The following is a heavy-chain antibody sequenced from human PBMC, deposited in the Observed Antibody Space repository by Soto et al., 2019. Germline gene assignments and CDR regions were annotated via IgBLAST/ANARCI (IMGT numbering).Heavy chain of an antibody. Sequence: GASVKVSCKVSGYTFTGYYMHWVRQAPGQGLEWMGWINPNSGGTNYAQKFQGRVTMTRDTSISTAYMELSRLRSDDKAVYYCARREGSGYGGWFDPWGKGTLVTVSS. V-gene: IGHV1-2*02. J-gene: IGHJ5*02. CDR2: INPNSGGT. CDR1: GYTFTGYY. CDR3: ARREGSGYGGWFDP. D-gene: IGHD5-12*01.